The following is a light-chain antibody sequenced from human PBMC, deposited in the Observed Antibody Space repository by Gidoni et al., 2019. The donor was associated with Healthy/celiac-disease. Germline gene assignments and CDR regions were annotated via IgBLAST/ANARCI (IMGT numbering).Light chain of an antibody. Sequence: EIVLTQSPATLSLSPGERATLSCRASQSVSSYLAWYQQKPGQAPRLLIYDASNRATGIPARFSGSGSGTDFTLTISGLEPEDFAVYYCQQRSNWPPSLTFGGGTKVEI. CDR2: DAS. J-gene: IGKJ4*01. CDR1: QSVSSY. V-gene: IGKV3-11*01. CDR3: QQRSNWPPSLT.